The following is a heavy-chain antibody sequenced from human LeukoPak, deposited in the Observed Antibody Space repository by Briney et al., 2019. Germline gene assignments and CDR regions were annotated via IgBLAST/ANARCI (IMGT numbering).Heavy chain of an antibody. Sequence: PGRSLRLSCAASGFTLSSYAMHWVRQAPGKGLEWVAVISYDGSNKYYADSVKGRFTISRDNSKNTLYLQMNSLRAEDTAVYYCARDKGIAAAGTSPLLFDYWGQGTLVTVSS. D-gene: IGHD6-13*01. CDR2: ISYDGSNK. CDR3: ARDKGIAAAGTSPLLFDY. CDR1: GFTLSSYA. J-gene: IGHJ4*02. V-gene: IGHV3-30-3*01.